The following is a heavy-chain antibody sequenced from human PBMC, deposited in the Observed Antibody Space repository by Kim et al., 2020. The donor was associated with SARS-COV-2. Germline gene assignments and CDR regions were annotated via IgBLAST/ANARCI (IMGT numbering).Heavy chain of an antibody. D-gene: IGHD2-21*02. J-gene: IGHJ4*02. Sequence: YAASVKGRFTISRDNSKNTLYLQMNSLRAEDTAVYYCARECGGDEYYFDYWGQGTLVTVSS. V-gene: IGHV3-30*01. CDR3: ARECGGDEYYFDY.